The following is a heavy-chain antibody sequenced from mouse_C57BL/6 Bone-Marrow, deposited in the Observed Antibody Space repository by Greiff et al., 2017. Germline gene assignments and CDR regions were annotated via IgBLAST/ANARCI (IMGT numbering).Heavy chain of an antibody. J-gene: IGHJ2*01. CDR1: GYNFKDDN. CDR2: IDPEYGDT. CDR3: TTHYGSSYYFDY. V-gene: IGHV14-4*01. Sequence: VQLKQSGAELVRPGASVKLSCTASGYNFKDDNMHWVKQRPEQGLEWIGWIDPEYGDTDYDSKFQGKATIPVDTSSNTAYMQLSSLTSEYTAVYYFTTHYGSSYYFDYWGQGTALTVTS. D-gene: IGHD1-1*01.